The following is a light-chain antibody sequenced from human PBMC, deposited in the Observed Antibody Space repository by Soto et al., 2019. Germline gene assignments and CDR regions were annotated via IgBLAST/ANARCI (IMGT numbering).Light chain of an antibody. J-gene: IGKJ4*01. CDR2: DAS. Sequence: EIVLTQSPATLSLSPGERATLSCRASQRVSSYLAWYQQKPGQAPRLLIDDASNRATGIPARFSGSGSGSDLTLTISSREPEDFAVYYGLQRSNWPLTFGGGTKGEIK. V-gene: IGKV3-11*01. CDR3: LQRSNWPLT. CDR1: QRVSSY.